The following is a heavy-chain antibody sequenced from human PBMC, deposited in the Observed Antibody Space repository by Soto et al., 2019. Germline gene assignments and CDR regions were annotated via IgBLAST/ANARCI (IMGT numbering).Heavy chain of an antibody. CDR1: GYTFTSYD. CDR2: MNPNSGNT. V-gene: IGHV1-8*01. D-gene: IGHD1-1*01. J-gene: IGHJ6*02. Sequence: ASVKVSCKASGYTFTSYDINWARQATGQGLEWMGWMNPNSGNTGYAQKFQGRVTMTRNTSISTAYMELSSLRSEDTAVYYCARVATWNAIGYYYYYGMDVWGQGTTVTVSS. CDR3: ARVATWNAIGYYYYYGMDV.